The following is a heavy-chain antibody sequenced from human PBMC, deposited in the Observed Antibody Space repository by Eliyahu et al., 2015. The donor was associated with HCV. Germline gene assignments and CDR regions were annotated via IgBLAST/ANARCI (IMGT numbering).Heavy chain of an antibody. CDR2: IWYDGSNK. D-gene: IGHD1-1*01. Sequence: QVQLVESGGGVVQPGRSLRLSCATSGFAFDSYGMHWVRQAPGKGLEWVAVIWYDGSNKNYADSVKGRFTISRDNSKNTLYLQMNSLRAEDTAVYYCANLELDSSYWGQGTLVTVSS. CDR3: ANLELDSSY. J-gene: IGHJ4*02. CDR1: GFAFDSYG. V-gene: IGHV3-33*03.